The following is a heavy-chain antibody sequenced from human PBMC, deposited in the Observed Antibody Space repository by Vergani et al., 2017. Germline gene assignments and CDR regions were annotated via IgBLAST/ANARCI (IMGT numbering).Heavy chain of an antibody. CDR2: ISTSGST. J-gene: IGHJ4*02. CDR1: GGPISSGNCY. D-gene: IGHD5-24*01. CDR3: ARLDGYKFGLVDY. V-gene: IGHV4-61*02. Sequence: QVQLQESGPGLVKPSQTLSLPCAVSGGPISSGNCYWSWIRQPAGKRLEWIGRISTSGSTNYNPSLKSRVTISLDTSKNQFSLKLSSVTAADTAVYYCARLDGYKFGLVDYWGQGTLVTVSS.